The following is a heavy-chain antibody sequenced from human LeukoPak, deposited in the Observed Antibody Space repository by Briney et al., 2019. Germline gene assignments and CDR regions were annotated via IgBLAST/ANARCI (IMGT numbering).Heavy chain of an antibody. D-gene: IGHD4-23*01. V-gene: IGHV4-39*07. CDR3: ARAVGTSRNFFDY. CDR1: GGSISSSSYY. J-gene: IGHJ4*02. CDR2: IYYSGST. Sequence: SQTLSLTCTVSGGSISSSSYYWGWIRQPPGKGLEWIGSIYYSGSTYHNPSLKSRVTISVDTSKNQFSLKLSSVTAADTAMYYCARAVGTSRNFFDYWGQGTLVTVSS.